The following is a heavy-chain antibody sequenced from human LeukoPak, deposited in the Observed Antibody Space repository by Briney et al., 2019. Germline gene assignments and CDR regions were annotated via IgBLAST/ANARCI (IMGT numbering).Heavy chain of an antibody. D-gene: IGHD5-12*01. V-gene: IGHV3-64*02. Sequence: GGSLRLSCATSGFTFSDHALHWVRQAPGKGLQYVSAISRNGTRTFYADSVKDRFTISRVKSTKTLYPQMGSLRVEDMGVYYCVRDSFYTGYDRGFGYWGQGTLVTVS. CDR3: VRDSFYTGYDRGFGY. J-gene: IGHJ4*02. CDR2: ISRNGTRT. CDR1: GFTFSDHA.